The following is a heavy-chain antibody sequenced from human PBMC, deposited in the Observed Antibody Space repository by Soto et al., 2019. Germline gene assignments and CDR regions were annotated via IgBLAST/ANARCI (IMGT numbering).Heavy chain of an antibody. CDR1: GGSISSSSYY. D-gene: IGHD6-19*01. V-gene: IGHV4-39*01. CDR2: IYYSGST. CDR3: ARLSGAVAGTHAFDI. J-gene: IGHJ3*02. Sequence: QLQLQESGPGLVKPSETLSLTCTVSGGSISSSSYYWGWIRQPPGKGLEWIGSIYYSGSTYYNPSLKSRVTISVDTSKNQFSLKLSSVTAADTAVYYCARLSGAVAGTHAFDIWGQGTMVTVSS.